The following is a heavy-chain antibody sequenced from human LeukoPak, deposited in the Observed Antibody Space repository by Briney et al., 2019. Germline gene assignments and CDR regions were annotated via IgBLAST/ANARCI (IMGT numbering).Heavy chain of an antibody. J-gene: IGHJ4*02. V-gene: IGHV3-20*01. D-gene: IGHD4-11*01. CDR2: VNWSGGST. CDR1: GFTLDDYG. Sequence: PGGSLRLSCAASGFTLDDYGMSWVLQVPGKGLEWVSSVNWSGGSTAYADSVKGRFTISRDNAKNSLYLQMNSLRAEDTALYHCARGAYSNADYFDYWGQGTLVTVSS. CDR3: ARGAYSNADYFDY.